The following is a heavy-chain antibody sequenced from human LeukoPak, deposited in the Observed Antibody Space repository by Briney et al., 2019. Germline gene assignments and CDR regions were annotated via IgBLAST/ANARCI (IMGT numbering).Heavy chain of an antibody. CDR1: AFTFSHYD. CDR2: IGTVGDT. D-gene: IGHD1-26*01. CDR3: ARGAGSYNGFDI. V-gene: IGHV3-13*01. Sequence: GGSLRLSCAASAFTFSHYDMHWVRQVSGKGLQWVSSIGTVGDTYYPGSVKGRFTISRENAKNSLYLQMNGLSAGDTAVYYCARGAGSYNGFDIWGQGTMVTVSS. J-gene: IGHJ3*02.